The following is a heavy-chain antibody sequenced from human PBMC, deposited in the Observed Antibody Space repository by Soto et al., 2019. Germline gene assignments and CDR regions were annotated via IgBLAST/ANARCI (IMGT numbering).Heavy chain of an antibody. V-gene: IGHV4-39*01. D-gene: IGHD6-13*01. CDR1: GGSISSGTY. CDR2: IYYSGST. J-gene: IGHJ5*02. Sequence: SETLSLTCAVSGGSISSGTYWGWIRQPPGKGLEWIGSIYYSGSTYYNPSLKSRVTISVDTSKNQFSLKLSSVTAADTAVYYCARHQSHSSSYVDPWGQGTLVTVSS. CDR3: ARHQSHSSSYVDP.